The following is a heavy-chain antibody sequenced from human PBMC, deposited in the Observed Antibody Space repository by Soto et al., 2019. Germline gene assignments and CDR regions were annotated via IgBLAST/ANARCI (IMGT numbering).Heavy chain of an antibody. D-gene: IGHD6-19*01. J-gene: IGHJ3*02. V-gene: IGHV4-4*02. CDR2: IYHSGST. Sequence: SETLSLTCAVSSGSISSSNWWSWVRQPPGKGLEWIGEIYHSGSTNYNPSLKSRVTISVDKSKNQFSLKLSSVTAADTAVYYCARDRAVAGAFDIWGQGTMVTVSS. CDR3: ARDRAVAGAFDI. CDR1: SGSISSSNW.